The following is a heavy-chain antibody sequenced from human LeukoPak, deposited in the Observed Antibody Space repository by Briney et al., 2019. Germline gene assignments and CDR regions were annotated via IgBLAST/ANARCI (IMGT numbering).Heavy chain of an antibody. J-gene: IGHJ5*01. Sequence: GGSLRLSCAASGFTFSSYWMHWVRQAPGKGLVWVSRINSDGSSTSYADSVKGRFTISRDNAKNTLYLQMTRLRAEDTAVYYCARGPPDFYNSGSYYNGYNWFDSWGQGTLVTVAS. V-gene: IGHV3-74*01. D-gene: IGHD3-10*01. CDR1: GFTFSSYW. CDR2: INSDGSST. CDR3: ARGPPDFYNSGSYYNGYNWFDS.